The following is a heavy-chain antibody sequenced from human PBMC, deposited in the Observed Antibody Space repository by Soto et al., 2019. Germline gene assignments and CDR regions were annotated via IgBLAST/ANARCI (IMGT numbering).Heavy chain of an antibody. J-gene: IGHJ5*02. CDR3: AEGHCDSSNCYFQGDHWFDP. CDR1: GGSINSGDNY. CDR2: IYPSGST. Sequence: QVQLQESGPALVKPSQTLSLTCTVSGGSINSGDNYWTWIRQPPGKGLEWIGYIYPSGSTRYNPSLKSRVTISIDTSKNQFSLKLSSVTAADTAVYYCAEGHCDSSNCYFQGDHWFDPWGQGSLVTVSS. D-gene: IGHD2-2*01. V-gene: IGHV4-30-4*01.